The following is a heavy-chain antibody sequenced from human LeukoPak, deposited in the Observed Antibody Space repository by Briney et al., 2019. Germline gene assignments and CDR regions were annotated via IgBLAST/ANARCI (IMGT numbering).Heavy chain of an antibody. V-gene: IGHV3-11*01. J-gene: IGHJ5*02. Sequence: GGSLRLSCAASGFTFSDYYMSWLRQAPGKGLEWVSYISSSGSTIYYADSVKGRFTISRDNAKNSLYLQMNSLRAEDTAVYYCARHHLPDYGDYYWFDPWGQGTLVTVSS. D-gene: IGHD4-17*01. CDR1: GFTFSDYY. CDR2: ISSSGSTI. CDR3: ARHHLPDYGDYYWFDP.